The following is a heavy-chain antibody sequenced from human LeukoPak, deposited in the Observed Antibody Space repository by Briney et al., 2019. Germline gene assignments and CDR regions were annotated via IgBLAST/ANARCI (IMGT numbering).Heavy chain of an antibody. V-gene: IGHV3-30*18. CDR1: GFTFSHYA. Sequence: GGSLRLSCAASGFTFSHYAMHWVRQAPGKGLEWVAVISFDGTNKFYADSVKGRFTISRDNSKNALYLQMNSLGAEDTAVYYCAKSSMYYYGSGSYLDYWGQGTLVTVSS. CDR3: AKSSMYYYGSGSYLDY. D-gene: IGHD3-10*01. J-gene: IGHJ4*02. CDR2: ISFDGTNK.